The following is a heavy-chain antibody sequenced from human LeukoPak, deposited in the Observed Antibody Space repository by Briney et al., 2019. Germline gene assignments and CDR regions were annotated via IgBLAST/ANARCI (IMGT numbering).Heavy chain of an antibody. V-gene: IGHV3-23*01. Sequence: QAGGSLRLSCAASGFTFSSYAMSWVRQAPGKGLEWVSAISGSGGSTYYADSVKGRFTISRDNSKNTLYLQMNSLRAEDTAVYYCAKAYGSGSYPIDYWGQGTLVTVSS. CDR1: GFTFSSYA. D-gene: IGHD3-10*01. CDR2: ISGSGGST. J-gene: IGHJ4*02. CDR3: AKAYGSGSYPIDY.